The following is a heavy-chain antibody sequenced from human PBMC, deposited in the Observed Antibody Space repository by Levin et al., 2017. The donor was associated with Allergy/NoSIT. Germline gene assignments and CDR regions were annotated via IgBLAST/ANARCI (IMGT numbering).Heavy chain of an antibody. D-gene: IGHD3-10*01. Sequence: GSLRLSCAVYGGSFSGYYWSWIRQPPGKGLEWIGEINHSGSTNYNPSLKSRVTISVDTSKNQFSLKLSSVTAADTAVYYCASRHGSGSYYDYWGQGTLVTVSS. CDR2: INHSGST. CDR3: ASRHGSGSYYDY. V-gene: IGHV4-34*01. CDR1: GGSFSGYY. J-gene: IGHJ4*02.